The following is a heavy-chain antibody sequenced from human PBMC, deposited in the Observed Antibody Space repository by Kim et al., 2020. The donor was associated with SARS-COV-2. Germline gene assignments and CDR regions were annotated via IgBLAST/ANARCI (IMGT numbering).Heavy chain of an antibody. CDR1: GGSFSAYY. Sequence: SETLSLTCTFSGGSFSAYYWSWIRQPPGQGLEWIGEIDHTGSTEHNPSLRGRVTISVDRSENQFSLKLNSLTAADTALYFCARGRPLYSGSPDRLRYFD. V-gene: IGHV4-34*01. J-gene: IGHJ4*03. D-gene: IGHD1-26*01. CDR2: IDHTGST. CDR3: ARGRPLYSGSPDRLRYFD.